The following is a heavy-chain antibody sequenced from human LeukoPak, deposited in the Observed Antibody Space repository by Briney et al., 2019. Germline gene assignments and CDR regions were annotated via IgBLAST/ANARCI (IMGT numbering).Heavy chain of an antibody. CDR3: ARADRLDGAPYLIGP. J-gene: IGHJ5*02. V-gene: IGHV1-2*02. CDR1: GYTFTDYY. D-gene: IGHD2-21*01. CDR2: INPDSGVT. Sequence: ASVKVSCKTSGYTFTDYYLHWVRQAPGQGLEWMGWINPDSGVTSSAQKFRGRFSMTRDTSISTIYMEVAWLTSEDTAIYYCARADRLDGAPYLIGPWGQGTLVTLSS.